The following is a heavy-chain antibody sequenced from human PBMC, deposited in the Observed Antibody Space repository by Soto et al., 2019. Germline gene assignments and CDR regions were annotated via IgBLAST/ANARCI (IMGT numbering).Heavy chain of an antibody. J-gene: IGHJ4*02. CDR2: ITGRGGDT. CDR3: AKDPRSSGYYDY. Sequence: PGGSLRLSFEASGFTFNDYAMSWVGQAPGKGLEWVSAITGRGGDTYYTDSVKGRFTTSRDNTKNTLYLQMNSLRAEDTAVYYCAKDPRSSGYYDYWGQGTLVTVSS. D-gene: IGHD3-22*01. V-gene: IGHV3-23*01. CDR1: GFTFNDYA.